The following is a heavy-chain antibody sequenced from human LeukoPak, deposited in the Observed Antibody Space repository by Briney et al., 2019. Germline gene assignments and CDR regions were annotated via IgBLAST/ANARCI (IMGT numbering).Heavy chain of an antibody. CDR3: TKGGLSWFDP. CDR2: ISGSGGST. CDR1: GFNFISYA. Sequence: PGGSLRLSCAASGFNFISYAMSWVRQAPGKGLEWVSAISGSGGSTYYADSVKGRFTISRDNCKNTLYLQMNSLRAEDTSVYYCTKGGLSWFDPWGQGSLVTVSS. V-gene: IGHV3-23*01. J-gene: IGHJ5*02.